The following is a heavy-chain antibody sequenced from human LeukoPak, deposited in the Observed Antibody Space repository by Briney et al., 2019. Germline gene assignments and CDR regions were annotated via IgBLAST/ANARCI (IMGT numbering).Heavy chain of an antibody. Sequence: GASVKVSCKGSGYIFPDYYIYWVRQAPGQGLEWMGRINPNSGGTNYAQKFQGRVTVTRDTSISTVYMELSRLRSDDTAVYYCARDGGYCSSGTVCYSRAEYYYYGMDVWGQGTTVIVSS. CDR3: ARDGGYCSSGTVCYSRAEYYYYGMDV. D-gene: IGHD2-2*01. CDR2: INPNSGGT. V-gene: IGHV1-2*06. CDR1: GYIFPDYY. J-gene: IGHJ6*02.